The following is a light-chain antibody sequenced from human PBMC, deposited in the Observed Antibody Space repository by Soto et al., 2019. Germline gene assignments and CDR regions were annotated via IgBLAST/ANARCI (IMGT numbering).Light chain of an antibody. CDR2: GAS. Sequence: EIVMTQSPATLSLSPGERATLSCRASQGVDRYLAWYQQKPGQAPRLLIYGASTRATDIPARFSGSGSGTEFTLTITNVQSEDFAVYYCQQYRDWPHFTFGQGTRLEIK. V-gene: IGKV3-15*01. CDR1: QGVDRY. CDR3: QQYRDWPHFT. J-gene: IGKJ5*01.